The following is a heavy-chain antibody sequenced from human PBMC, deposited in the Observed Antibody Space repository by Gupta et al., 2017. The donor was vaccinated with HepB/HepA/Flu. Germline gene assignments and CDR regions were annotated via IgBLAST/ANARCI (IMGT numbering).Heavy chain of an antibody. V-gene: IGHV3-74*01. J-gene: IGHJ6*03. CDR1: GFTFSSYW. Sequence: EVQLVESGGGLVQPGGSLRLSCAASGFTFSSYWMPWVRQAPGKGLMWVSRINSDGSSTSYADSVKGRFSISRDNAKNTLYLQMNSLRAEDTAVYYCGCNNIKAYYYYMDVWGKGTTVTVSS. CDR3: GCNNIKAYYYYMDV. CDR2: INSDGSST. D-gene: IGHD2-8*01.